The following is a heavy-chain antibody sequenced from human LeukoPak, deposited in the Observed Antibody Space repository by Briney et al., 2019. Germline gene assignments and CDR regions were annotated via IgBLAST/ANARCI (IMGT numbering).Heavy chain of an antibody. CDR2: TSPDGGTT. D-gene: IGHD3-3*01. V-gene: IGHV3-74*01. J-gene: IGHJ4*02. CDR1: GFTFSSYW. Sequence: GGSLRLSCAASGFTFSSYWMHRVRQAPGKGLVWVSRTSPDGGTTGHADSVKGRFTTSRDNAKNTLFLQMNSLRAEDTAVYYCTRDFDFSSAIWGQGTLVTVST. CDR3: TRDFDFSSAI.